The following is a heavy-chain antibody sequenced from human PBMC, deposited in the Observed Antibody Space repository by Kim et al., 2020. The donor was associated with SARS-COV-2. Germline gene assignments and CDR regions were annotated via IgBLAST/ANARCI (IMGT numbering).Heavy chain of an antibody. CDR1: GGSMSSYY. D-gene: IGHD3-22*01. J-gene: IGHJ2*01. Sequence: SETLSLTCSVSGGSMSSYYWSWIRQPPGKGLEWIGYIYYSGSTSYNPSLKSRVSISVDTSKNQFSLRLNSVTAADTALYYCARGSSSGYHWYFDLWGRGT. CDR3: ARGSSSGYHWYFDL. V-gene: IGHV4-59*01. CDR2: IYYSGST.